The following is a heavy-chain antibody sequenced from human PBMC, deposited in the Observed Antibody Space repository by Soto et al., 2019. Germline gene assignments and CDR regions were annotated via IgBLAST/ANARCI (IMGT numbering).Heavy chain of an antibody. CDR1: GFTFSSYA. J-gene: IGHJ4*02. V-gene: IGHV3-23*01. D-gene: IGHD4-17*01. Sequence: GSLRLSCAASGFTFSSYAMSWVRQAPGKGLEWVSAISNSGGSTYYADSVKGRFTISRDNSKNTLYLQMNSLRAEDTAVYYCAKDHFDYGDYRTFDCWGQGTLVTVSS. CDR2: ISNSGGST. CDR3: AKDHFDYGDYRTFDC.